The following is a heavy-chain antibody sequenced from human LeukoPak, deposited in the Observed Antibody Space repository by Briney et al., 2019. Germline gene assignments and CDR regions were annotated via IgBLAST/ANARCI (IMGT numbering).Heavy chain of an antibody. CDR1: GGTFSSYA. V-gene: IGHV1-69*01. J-gene: IGHJ4*02. D-gene: IGHD2-15*01. CDR2: IIPIFGTA. CDR3: ASAHCSGGSCYSEQLLNDY. Sequence: SVKVSCKASGGTFSSYAISWVRQDPGQGLEWMGGIIPIFGTANYAQKFQGRVTITADESTSTAYMELSSLRSEDTAVYYCASAHCSGGSCYSEQLLNDYWGQGTLVTVSS.